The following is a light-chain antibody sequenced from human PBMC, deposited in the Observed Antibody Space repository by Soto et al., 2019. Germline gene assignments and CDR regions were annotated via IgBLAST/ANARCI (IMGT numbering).Light chain of an antibody. J-gene: IGLJ2*01. CDR1: SSDVGGYNY. CDR2: DVS. Sequence: QSVLTQPASVSGSPGQSIPISCTGPSSDVGGYNYVSWYQQHPGKAPNLMIYDVSNRPSGVSNRFSGSKSGNTASLTISGLQAEDEADYYCSSYTSSSTVVFGGGTKLTVL. CDR3: SSYTSSSTVV. V-gene: IGLV2-14*01.